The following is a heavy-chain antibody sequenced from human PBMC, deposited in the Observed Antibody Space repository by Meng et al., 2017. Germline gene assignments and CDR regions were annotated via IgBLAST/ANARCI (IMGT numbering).Heavy chain of an antibody. D-gene: IGHD3-10*01. CDR3: ASQALVRDKNKPIDY. CDR2: INHSGST. J-gene: IGHJ4*02. CDR1: GGSFSGYY. V-gene: IGHV4-34*01. Sequence: QVQCTQWGAGLLKPPETLSLTCAVYGGSFSGYYWSWIRQPPGKGLEWIGEINHSGSTNYNPSLKSRVTISGDTSKNQFSLKLSSVTAADTAVYYCASQALVRDKNKPIDYWGQGTLVTVSS.